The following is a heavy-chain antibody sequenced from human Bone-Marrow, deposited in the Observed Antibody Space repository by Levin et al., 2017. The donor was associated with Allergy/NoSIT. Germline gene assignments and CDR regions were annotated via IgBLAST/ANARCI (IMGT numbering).Heavy chain of an antibody. CDR2: FYFSGNT. J-gene: IGHJ4*02. CDR1: GDSITSNNYY. D-gene: IGHD3-16*02. Sequence: SETLSLTCTISGDSITSNNYYWGWIRQPPGKGLEWIGNFYFSGNTDNNASLKGRVTLSVDTSKKYFFLNLSSVTAADTAVYYCARLPHPSGYTTTGCYTWGGGYFDSWGQGTLVTVSS. CDR3: ARLPHPSGYTTTGCYTWGGGYFDS. V-gene: IGHV4-39*02.